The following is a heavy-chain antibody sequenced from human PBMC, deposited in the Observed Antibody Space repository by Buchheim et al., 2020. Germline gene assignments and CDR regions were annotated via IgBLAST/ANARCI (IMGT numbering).Heavy chain of an antibody. Sequence: QVQLVESGGGVVQPGRSLRLSCAASGFTFSSYGMHWVRQAPGKGLEWVAVISYDGSNKYYADSVKGRFTISRDNSKNTLYLQMNSLRAEDTAVYYCAKEETPYCGGDCSVYFDYWGQGTL. J-gene: IGHJ4*02. D-gene: IGHD2-21*02. CDR2: ISYDGSNK. CDR3: AKEETPYCGGDCSVYFDY. V-gene: IGHV3-30*18. CDR1: GFTFSSYG.